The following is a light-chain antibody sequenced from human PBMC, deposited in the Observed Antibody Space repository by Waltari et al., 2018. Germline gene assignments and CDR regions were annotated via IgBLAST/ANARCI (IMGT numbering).Light chain of an antibody. CDR3: CSHASGASPFIR. V-gene: IGLV2-23*01. J-gene: IGLJ2*01. CDR2: EGN. CDR1: SVIVGGSNL. Sequence: QSALTPPASVSGSPGQSITLSCPGRSVIVGGSNLVSWDQQRPGEPPRLILYEGNRRPSGVSDRFSGSGSGNTASLTISGLQAEDEADYHCCSHASGASPFIRFGGGTKLAVL.